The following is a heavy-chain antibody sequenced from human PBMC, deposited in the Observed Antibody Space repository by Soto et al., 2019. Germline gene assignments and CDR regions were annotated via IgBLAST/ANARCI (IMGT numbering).Heavy chain of an antibody. J-gene: IGHJ6*02. CDR2: IFHSGST. D-gene: IGHD3-10*01. CDR1: GGSINSGDYY. Sequence: SETLSLTCTVSGGSINSGDYYWTWVRQPPGKGLEWTGNIFHSGSTYYTPSLQSRVTISLDTSKNHFSLKLSSVTPADTAVYYCARDRYYGSGTYYNFYSGMDVWGQGTTVTVPS. V-gene: IGHV4-30-4*01. CDR3: ARDRYYGSGTYYNFYSGMDV.